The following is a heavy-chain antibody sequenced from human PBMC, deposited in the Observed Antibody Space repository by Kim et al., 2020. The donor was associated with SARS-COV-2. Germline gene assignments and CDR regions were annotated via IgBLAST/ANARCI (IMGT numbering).Heavy chain of an antibody. D-gene: IGHD1-1*01. CDR2: IDPSDSYT. J-gene: IGHJ6*02. CDR1: GYSFTSYW. V-gene: IGHV5-10-1*01. Sequence: GESLKISCKGSGYSFTSYWISWVRQMPGKGLEWMGRIDPSDSYTNYSPSFQGHVTISADKSISTAYLQWSSLKASDTAMYYCARGWTDWNVYYYYNGMDVWGQGTTVTVSS. CDR3: ARGWTDWNVYYYYNGMDV.